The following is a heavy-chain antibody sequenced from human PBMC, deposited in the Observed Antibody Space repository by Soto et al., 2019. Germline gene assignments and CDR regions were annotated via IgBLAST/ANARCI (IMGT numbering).Heavy chain of an antibody. CDR2: IIPIFGTA. V-gene: IGHV1-69*13. D-gene: IGHD6-13*01. CDR1: GGTFSSYA. CDR3: ATSHSKGIAAPYYYFYGMDV. Sequence: SVKVSCKASGGTFSSYAISWVRQAPGQGLEWMGGIIPIFGTANYAQKFQGRVTITADESTSTAYMELSSLRSEDTAVYYCATSHSKGIAAPYYYFYGMDVWGQGTTVTVSS. J-gene: IGHJ6*02.